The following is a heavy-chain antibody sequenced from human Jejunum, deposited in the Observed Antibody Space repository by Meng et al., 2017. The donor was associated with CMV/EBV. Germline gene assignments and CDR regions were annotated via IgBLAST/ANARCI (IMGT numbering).Heavy chain of an antibody. CDR1: GFNFRSYW. D-gene: IGHD1-26*01. CDR3: ARVRRSGSRPQCFDY. V-gene: IGHV3-7*04. J-gene: IGHJ4*02. Sequence: GFNFRSYWMSWVRQAPGKGLEWVANIKEDGSEKYYVDSVKGRFTISRDNAKESLFLQMKSLRAEDTAVYYCARVRRSGSRPQCFDYWGQGTLVTVSS. CDR2: IKEDGSEK.